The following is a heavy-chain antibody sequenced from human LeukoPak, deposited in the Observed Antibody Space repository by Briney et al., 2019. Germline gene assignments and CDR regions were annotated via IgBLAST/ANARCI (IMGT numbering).Heavy chain of an antibody. J-gene: IGHJ4*02. CDR2: ISWNSGRT. CDR3: AKFGGDLDFDS. D-gene: IGHD2-21*02. CDR1: GFTFDDYA. Sequence: PGRSLRLSCAASGFTFDDYAMHWVRQAPGKGLGWVAGISWNSGRTGYADSVKGRFTISRDNAKNSLYLQMNSLRAEDTALYYCAKFGGDLDFDSWGQGTLVTVSS. V-gene: IGHV3-9*01.